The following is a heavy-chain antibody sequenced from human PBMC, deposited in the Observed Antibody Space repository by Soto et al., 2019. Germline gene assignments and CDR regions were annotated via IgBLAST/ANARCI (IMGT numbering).Heavy chain of an antibody. CDR2: IRSKTYAGAP. CDR3: SRWDHGHCSTISCPFDP. Sequence: GGSLRLSCTTSGFTFGDYAVSWFLQAPGKGLEWVGFIRSKTYAGAPEYAASVKGRFTISRDDSKGSAYLQMNSLKTEDTAVYYCSRWDHGHCSTISCPFDPWGQGTLVTVSS. V-gene: IGHV3-49*03. J-gene: IGHJ5*02. CDR1: GFTFGDYA. D-gene: IGHD2-2*03.